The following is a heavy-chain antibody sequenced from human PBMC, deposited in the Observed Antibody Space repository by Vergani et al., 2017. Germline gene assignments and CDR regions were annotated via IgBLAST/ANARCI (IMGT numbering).Heavy chain of an antibody. J-gene: IGHJ5*02. Sequence: QVQRQESGPGLVKPSQTLSLTCTVSGGSISSGSYYWSWIRQPAGKGLEWIGRIYTSGSTNYNPAPKSLVTISVDTSKNQFSLKLSSVTAADTAVYYCAREVRGFDPWGQGALVTVSS. CDR1: GGSISSGSYY. D-gene: IGHD3-10*01. CDR2: IYTSGST. CDR3: AREVRGFDP. V-gene: IGHV4-61*02.